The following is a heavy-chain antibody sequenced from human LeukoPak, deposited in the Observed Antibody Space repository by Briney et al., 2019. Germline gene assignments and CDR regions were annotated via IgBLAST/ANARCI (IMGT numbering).Heavy chain of an antibody. Sequence: GGSLRLSCAASGFTVSSNYMSWVRQAPGKGLEWVSAIYSGGSTYYADSVKGRFTISRDNSKDTLYLQMNSLRAEDTAVYYCARSVVPAAPTFDYWGQGTLVTVSS. D-gene: IGHD2-2*01. CDR1: GFTVSSNY. J-gene: IGHJ4*02. CDR2: IYSGGST. CDR3: ARSVVPAAPTFDY. V-gene: IGHV3-66*01.